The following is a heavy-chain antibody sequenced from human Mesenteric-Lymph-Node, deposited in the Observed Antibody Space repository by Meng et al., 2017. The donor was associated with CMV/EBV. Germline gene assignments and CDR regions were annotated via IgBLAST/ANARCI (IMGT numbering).Heavy chain of an antibody. CDR2: ISGSGTST. V-gene: IGHV3-23*01. CDR1: GFTFNNYA. D-gene: IGHD3-16*02. J-gene: IGHJ4*02. Sequence: GGSLRLSCAASGFTFNNYAMNWVRQAPGKGLEWISAISGSGTSTYYADSVKGRFTISRDNSKNTLYLQMNSLRAEDTAVYYCAKVGYHDTSGHFYYSDYWGQGTLVTVSS. CDR3: AKVGYHDTSGHFYYSDY.